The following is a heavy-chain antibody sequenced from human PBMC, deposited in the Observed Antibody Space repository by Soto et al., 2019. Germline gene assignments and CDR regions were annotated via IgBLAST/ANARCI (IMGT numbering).Heavy chain of an antibody. CDR2: IYYSGST. V-gene: IGHV4-39*01. J-gene: IGHJ5*02. Sequence: SETLSLTCTVSGGSISSSSYYWGWIRQPPGKGLEWIGSIYYSGSTYYNPSLKSRVTISVDTSKNQFSLKLSSVTAADTAVYYCATAVAARPPTGWFDPWGQGTLVTVSS. CDR1: GGSISSSSYY. D-gene: IGHD6-6*01. CDR3: ATAVAARPPTGWFDP.